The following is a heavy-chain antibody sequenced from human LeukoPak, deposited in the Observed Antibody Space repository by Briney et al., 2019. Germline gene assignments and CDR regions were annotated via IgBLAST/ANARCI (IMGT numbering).Heavy chain of an antibody. CDR2: IYSDGTI. CDR1: GGSISSYY. Sequence: SETLSLTCTVSGGSISSYYWSWIRQPPGKGLEWIGRIYSDGTITYNPSLQSRLTMSIDTSKNQFSLKLSFVTAADTAVYYCARDSGTTGEVKFDPWGQGTLVAVSS. CDR3: ARDSGTTGEVKFDP. D-gene: IGHD4-17*01. V-gene: IGHV4-4*07. J-gene: IGHJ5*02.